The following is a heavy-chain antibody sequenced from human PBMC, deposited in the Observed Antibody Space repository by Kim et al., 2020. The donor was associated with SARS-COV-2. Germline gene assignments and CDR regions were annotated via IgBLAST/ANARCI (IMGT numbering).Heavy chain of an antibody. CDR3: ARDLVVVPAGNIFDM. D-gene: IGHD2-2*01. V-gene: IGHV3-7*03. J-gene: IGHJ3*02. Sequence: GGSLRLSCGASGFTLSSYWMNWVRQAPGKGLEWVANIKQDGIEKYYVDSVKGRFTISRDNANSLYLQMNSLRAEDTAVYYCARDLVVVPAGNIFDMWGQGTMVTVSS. CDR1: GFTLSSYW. CDR2: IKQDGIEK.